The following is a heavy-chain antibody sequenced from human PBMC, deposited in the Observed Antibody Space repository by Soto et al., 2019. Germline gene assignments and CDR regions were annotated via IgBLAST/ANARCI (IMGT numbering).Heavy chain of an antibody. V-gene: IGHV1-2*02. CDR2: INPHSGST. D-gene: IGHD2-21*02. CDR3: ARAVYCGDDCYSYGMDV. J-gene: IGHJ6*02. CDR1: GYSFTDDY. Sequence: QVQVVQSGAEVKKPGASVKISCKTSGYSFTDDYLHWVRQAPGQGLAWVGWINPHSGSTNFAQKFLGRVSMTRDTSISTAYMELFSLTSDDTAIYYCARAVYCGDDCYSYGMDVWGQGTTVTVSS.